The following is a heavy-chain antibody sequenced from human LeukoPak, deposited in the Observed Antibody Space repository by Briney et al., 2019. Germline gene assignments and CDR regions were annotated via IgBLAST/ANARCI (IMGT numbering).Heavy chain of an antibody. CDR3: ARRDCCYYYGMDV. J-gene: IGHJ6*02. CDR1: GYTFTSYG. CDR2: ISAYNGNT. Sequence: ASVKVSCKASGYTFTSYGISWVRQAPGQGLEWMGWISAYNGNTNYAQKLQGRVTMTTDTSTSTAYVELRSLRSDDTAVYYCARRDCCYYYGMDVWGQGTTVTVSS. D-gene: IGHD5-24*01. V-gene: IGHV1-18*01.